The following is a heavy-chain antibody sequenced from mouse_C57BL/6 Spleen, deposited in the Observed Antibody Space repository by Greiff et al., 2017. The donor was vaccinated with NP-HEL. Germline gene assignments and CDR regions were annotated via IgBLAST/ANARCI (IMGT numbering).Heavy chain of an antibody. Sequence: VQLQQSGAELARPGASVKLSCKASGYTFTSYGISWVKQRTGQGLEWIGEIYPRSGNTYYNEKFKGKATLTADKSSSTAYMELRSLTSEDSAVYFCARWLYYGSRLVAMDYWGQGTSVTVSS. CDR3: ARWLYYGSRLVAMDY. V-gene: IGHV1-81*01. CDR1: GYTFTSYG. J-gene: IGHJ4*01. CDR2: IYPRSGNT. D-gene: IGHD1-1*01.